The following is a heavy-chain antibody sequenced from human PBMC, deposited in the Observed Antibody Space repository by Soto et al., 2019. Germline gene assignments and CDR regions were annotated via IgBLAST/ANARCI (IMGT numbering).Heavy chain of an antibody. CDR3: AKDRLWFGELLLLDY. J-gene: IGHJ4*02. V-gene: IGHV3-23*01. CDR1: VFTFSSYA. Sequence: WSLRVSCSASVFTFSSYAMSWFRQAPGKGLEWVSAISGSGGSTYYADSVKGRFTIPRDNSKNTLYLQMNSLRAEDTAVYYCAKDRLWFGELLLLDYWGQGTLVTVSS. D-gene: IGHD3-10*01. CDR2: ISGSGGST.